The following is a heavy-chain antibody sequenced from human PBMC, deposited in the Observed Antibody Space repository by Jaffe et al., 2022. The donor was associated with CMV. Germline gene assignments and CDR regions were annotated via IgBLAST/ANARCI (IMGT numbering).Heavy chain of an antibody. J-gene: IGHJ4*02. Sequence: EVQLVESGGGLVQPGGSLRLSCAASGFTFSSYAMSWVRQAPGKGLEWVSAISGSGGSTYYADSVKGRFTISRDNSKNTLYLQMNSLRAEDTAVYYCAKDRGIAAAGRTGSRGLWGQGTLVTVSS. V-gene: IGHV3-23*04. CDR3: AKDRGIAAAGRTGSRGL. CDR2: ISGSGGST. D-gene: IGHD6-13*01. CDR1: GFTFSSYA.